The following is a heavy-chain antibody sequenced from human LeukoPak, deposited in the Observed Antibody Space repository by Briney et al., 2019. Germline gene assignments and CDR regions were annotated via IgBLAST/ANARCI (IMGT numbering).Heavy chain of an antibody. V-gene: IGHV3-33*01. D-gene: IGHD3-22*01. CDR2: IWYDGSNK. CDR3: ARDYDSTGDERDYYYYMDV. Sequence: GRSLRLSCAASGFTFSSYGMHWVRQAPGKGLEWVAVIWYDGSNKYYADSVKGRFTISRDNSKNTLYPQMNSLRAQDTAVYYCARDYDSTGDERDYYYYMDVWGKGTTVTVSS. CDR1: GFTFSSYG. J-gene: IGHJ6*03.